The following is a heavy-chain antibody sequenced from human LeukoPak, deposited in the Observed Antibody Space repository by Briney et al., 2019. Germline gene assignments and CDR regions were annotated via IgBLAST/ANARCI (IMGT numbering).Heavy chain of an antibody. CDR2: IHASWSS. Sequence: PSQTLSLTCSVSDVSTTSYSWSCIRQPAGKGLEWIRRIHASWSSDYAPSLKSRVTMSVDTSKHQISLKVTSVSAADTDVYYCARVTPHGKTIDYWGQGTLVTVSS. D-gene: IGHD1-14*01. CDR1: DVSTTSYS. CDR3: ARVTPHGKTIDY. J-gene: IGHJ4*02. V-gene: IGHV4-4*07.